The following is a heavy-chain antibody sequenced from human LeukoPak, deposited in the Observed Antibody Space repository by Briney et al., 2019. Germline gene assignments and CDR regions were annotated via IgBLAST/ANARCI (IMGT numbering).Heavy chain of an antibody. CDR3: AKVRSSGWPPKSPFDY. CDR1: RFTVSSNY. V-gene: IGHV3-23*01. D-gene: IGHD6-19*01. J-gene: IGHJ4*02. Sequence: GGSLRLSCAASRFTVSSNYMSWVRQAPGKGLEWVSVISASGGRTSYADSVKGRFTVSRDNSKNMLYLQMNSLRAEDTAVYYCAKVRSSGWPPKSPFDYWGQGTLVTVSS. CDR2: ISASGGRT.